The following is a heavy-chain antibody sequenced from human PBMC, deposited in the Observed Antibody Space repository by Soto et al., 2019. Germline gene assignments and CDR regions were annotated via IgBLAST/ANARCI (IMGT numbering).Heavy chain of an antibody. Sequence: PGGSLRLSCAASGFTFSSYAMSWVRQAPGKGLEWVSAISGSGGSTYYADSVKGRFTISRDNSKNTLYLQMNSLRAEDTAVYYCAKVFAYRPYYDSSGYYYGTFDYWGQGTLVTVSS. CDR3: AKVFAYRPYYDSSGYYYGTFDY. CDR2: ISGSGGST. J-gene: IGHJ4*02. V-gene: IGHV3-23*01. CDR1: GFTFSSYA. D-gene: IGHD3-22*01.